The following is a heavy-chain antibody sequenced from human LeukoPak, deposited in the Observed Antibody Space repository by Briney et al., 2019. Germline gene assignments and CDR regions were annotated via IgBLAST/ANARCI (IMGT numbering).Heavy chain of an antibody. CDR2: ISGSGGST. V-gene: IGHV3-23*01. CDR1: GFTFSSYA. CDR3: AKDSGQYSYGYPIDY. Sequence: GGSLRLSCAASGFTFSSYAMSWVRQAPGKGLEWVSTISGSGGSTYYADSVKGRFTISRDNSKNTLYLQMNSLRAEDTAVYYCAKDSGQYSYGYPIDYWGQGTLVTVSS. D-gene: IGHD5-18*01. J-gene: IGHJ4*02.